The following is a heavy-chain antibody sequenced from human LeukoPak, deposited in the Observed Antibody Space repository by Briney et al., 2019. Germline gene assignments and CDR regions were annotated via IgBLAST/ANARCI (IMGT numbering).Heavy chain of an antibody. J-gene: IGHJ5*02. V-gene: IGHV3-23*01. D-gene: IGHD3-3*01. CDR3: AREGSPYYDFWSGYYPWFDP. CDR2: ISNSGAYT. Sequence: PGGSLRLSCAASGFTFSSYAMSWVRQAPGKGLEWVSAISNSGAYTYYADSVKGRFAISRDNSKNTLYLQMNSLRAEDTAVYYCAREGSPYYDFWSGYYPWFDPWGQGTLVTVSS. CDR1: GFTFSSYA.